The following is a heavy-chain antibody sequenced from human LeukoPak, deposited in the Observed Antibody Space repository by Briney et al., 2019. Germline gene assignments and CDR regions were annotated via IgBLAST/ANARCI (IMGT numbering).Heavy chain of an antibody. J-gene: IGHJ6*02. CDR3: ARRPIYCSSTSCYTIYYYGMDV. Sequence: PSETLSLTCAVYGGSFSGYYWSWIRQPPGKGLEWIGEINHSGSTNYNPSLKSRVTISVDTSKNQFSLKLSSVTAADTAVYYCARRPIYCSSTSCYTIYYYGMDVWGQGTTVTVSS. CDR2: INHSGST. CDR1: GGSFSGYY. V-gene: IGHV4-34*01. D-gene: IGHD2-2*02.